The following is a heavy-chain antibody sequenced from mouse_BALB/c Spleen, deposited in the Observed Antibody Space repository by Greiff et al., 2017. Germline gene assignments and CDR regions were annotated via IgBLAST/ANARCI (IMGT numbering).Heavy chain of an antibody. D-gene: IGHD1-1*01. V-gene: IGHV5-6-5*01. J-gene: IGHJ4*01. Sequence: EVQLVESGGGLVKPGGSLKLSCAVSGFTFSSYAMSWVRQTPEKRLEWVASISSGGSTYYPDSVKGRFTISRDNARNILYLQMSSLRSEDTAMYYCARGGYYYSSSYDYAMDYWGQGTSVTVSS. CDR3: ARGGYYYSSSYDYAMDY. CDR1: GFTFSSYA. CDR2: ISSGGST.